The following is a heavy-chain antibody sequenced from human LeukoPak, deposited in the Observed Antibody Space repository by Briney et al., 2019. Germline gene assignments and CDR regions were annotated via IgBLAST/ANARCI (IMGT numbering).Heavy chain of an antibody. J-gene: IGHJ4*02. Sequence: SETLSLTCTVSGGSISSYYWSWIRQPPGKGLEWIGYIYYSGSTNYNPSLKSRVTISVDTSKNQLSLKLSSVTAADTAVYYCARHAGDYYDSSGYFTFDYWGQGTLVTVSS. CDR2: IYYSGST. CDR1: GGSISSYY. CDR3: ARHAGDYYDSSGYFTFDY. D-gene: IGHD3-22*01. V-gene: IGHV4-59*08.